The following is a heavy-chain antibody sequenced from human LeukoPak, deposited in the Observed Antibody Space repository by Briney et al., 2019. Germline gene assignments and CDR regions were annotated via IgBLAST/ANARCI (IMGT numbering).Heavy chain of an antibody. Sequence: SETLSLTCTVSGGSISSYYWSWIRQPAGKGLEWIGRIYTSGSTNYNPSLKSRVTMSVDTSKNQFSLKLSSVTAADTAVYYCARGYYYDSSGQSDYFDYWGQGTLVTVSS. D-gene: IGHD3-22*01. CDR1: GGSISSYY. CDR3: ARGYYYDSSGQSDYFDY. V-gene: IGHV4-4*07. CDR2: IYTSGST. J-gene: IGHJ4*02.